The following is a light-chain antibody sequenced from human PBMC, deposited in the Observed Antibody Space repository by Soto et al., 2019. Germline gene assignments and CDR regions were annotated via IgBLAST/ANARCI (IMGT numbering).Light chain of an antibody. Sequence: QSALTQPASVSGSPGQSITISCTGTSSDIGGYNYVSWYQHHPGKAPKLMIYEVSNRPSGVSNRFSGSKSGNTASLTISGLQAEDEDDYHCSSYTSRTTFAIFGGGTKLTVL. V-gene: IGLV2-14*01. CDR3: SSYTSRTTFAI. CDR2: EVS. J-gene: IGLJ2*01. CDR1: SSDIGGYNY.